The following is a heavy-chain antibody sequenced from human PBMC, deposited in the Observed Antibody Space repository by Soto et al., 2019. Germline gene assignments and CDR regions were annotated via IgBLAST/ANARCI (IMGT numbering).Heavy chain of an antibody. CDR3: ARVAVDSLYYGDTHHPEYFQH. CDR2: SYYLGST. V-gene: IGHV4-31*03. Sequence: QVQLQESGPGLVKPSQTLSLTCTVSGGSISSGGYYWSWIRQHPGKGLEWIGYSYYLGSTYYNPSLKSRVTISVDTSKKRFSLKMRAVSAADTAVYYSARVAVDSLYYGDTHHPEYFQHCGQGTLVTVSS. D-gene: IGHD4-17*01. CDR1: GGSISSGGYY. J-gene: IGHJ1*01.